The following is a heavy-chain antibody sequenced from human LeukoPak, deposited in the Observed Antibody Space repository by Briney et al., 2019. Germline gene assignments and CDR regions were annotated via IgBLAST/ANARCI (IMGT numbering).Heavy chain of an antibody. D-gene: IGHD5-18*01. CDR2: VSSNGGGT. V-gene: IGHV3-64D*09. CDR1: GFAFSTYA. J-gene: IGHJ4*02. Sequence: GGSLRLSCSASGFAFSTYAMHWVRQAPGRGLEYVSSVSSNGGGTYYADSVKGRFTISRDNSKNTLYLQMSSLRAEDTAVYYCVRGYSYGIDYWGQGTLVTVSS. CDR3: VRGYSYGIDY.